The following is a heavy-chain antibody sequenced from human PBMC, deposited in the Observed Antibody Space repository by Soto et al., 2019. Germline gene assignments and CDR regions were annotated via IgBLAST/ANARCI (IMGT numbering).Heavy chain of an antibody. CDR2: ISGNGGDYT. D-gene: IGHD2-2*01. J-gene: IGHJ4*02. V-gene: IGHV3-23*01. Sequence: PGGSLRLSCSASGFTFNTYAMSWVRQAPRKGLEWVSAISGNGGDYTYYADSVKGRFTISRDNSKNTLYLQMNSLRAEDTAVYYCVPLCRYCSTTTPSWGQGTLVTVSS. CDR1: GFTFNTYA. CDR3: VPLCRYCSTTTPS.